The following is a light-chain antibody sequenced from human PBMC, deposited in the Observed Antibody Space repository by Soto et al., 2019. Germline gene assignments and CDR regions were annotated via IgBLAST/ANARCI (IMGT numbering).Light chain of an antibody. Sequence: EIVMTQSPDTLSVSPGERATLSCRASQSVSDRVVWYQQKSGQAPSLLIYAASTRAAGVPSRFSGSGSGTEFSLTIRSLQPDDFATYYCQQYDYSRTFGQGTKVDIK. J-gene: IGKJ1*01. CDR3: QQYDYSRT. CDR1: QSVSDR. V-gene: IGKV3-15*01. CDR2: AAS.